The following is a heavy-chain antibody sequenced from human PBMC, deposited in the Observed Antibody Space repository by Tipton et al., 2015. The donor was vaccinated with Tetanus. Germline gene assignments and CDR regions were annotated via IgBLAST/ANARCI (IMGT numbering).Heavy chain of an antibody. V-gene: IGHV3-23*01. Sequence: SLRLSCAASEFTSSISSMSWVRQAPGKGLEWLSAITTGGGSTYYADSVKGRLTISRDNSNNTLYVQMDSLRAEDTAVYYCARGVYHYGDSSFASGGRGPLVTVSS. CDR3: ARGVYHYGDSSFAS. D-gene: IGHD4-17*01. CDR1: EFTSSISS. J-gene: IGHJ4*02. CDR2: ITTGGGST.